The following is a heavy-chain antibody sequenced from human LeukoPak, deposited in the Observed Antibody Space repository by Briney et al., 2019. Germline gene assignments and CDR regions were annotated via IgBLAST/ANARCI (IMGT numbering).Heavy chain of an antibody. D-gene: IGHD3-22*01. CDR3: ARNPEVYDSSGYPRYFDY. V-gene: IGHV1-46*03. CDR1: GYTFTSYY. Sequence: ASVKVSCKASGYTFTSYYMHWVRQAPGQGLEWMGIINPSGGSTSYAQKFQGRVTMTRDTSTSTVYMEPSSLRSEDTAVYYCARNPEVYDSSGYPRYFDYWGQGTLVTVSS. CDR2: INPSGGST. J-gene: IGHJ4*02.